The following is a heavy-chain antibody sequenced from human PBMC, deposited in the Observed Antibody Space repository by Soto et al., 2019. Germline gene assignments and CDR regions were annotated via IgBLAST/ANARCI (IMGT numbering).Heavy chain of an antibody. J-gene: IGHJ3*02. CDR3: ARDLYYSSGRYFDHDAFDI. D-gene: IGHD6-19*01. V-gene: IGHV1-18*01. CDR2: ISPHNDRT. Sequence: ASVKVSCKASGYNFTSYGISLVRQAPGQGLEWMGWISPHNDRTKYARRFQDRVTMTTETPTSTVYMELGSLRSDDTAVYYCARDLYYSSGRYFDHDAFDIWGQGTVVTVSS. CDR1: GYNFTSYG.